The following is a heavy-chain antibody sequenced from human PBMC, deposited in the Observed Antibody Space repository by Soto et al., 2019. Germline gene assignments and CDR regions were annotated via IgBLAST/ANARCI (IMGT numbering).Heavy chain of an antibody. J-gene: IGHJ4*02. Sequence: ASVKVSCKASGYTFTSYYINWVRQATGQGLEWMGWMNPNSGNTGYAQKFQGRVTMTRNTSISTAYMELSSLRSEDTAVYYCARGPYYSDSSGYYPIDYWGQGTLVTVSS. CDR2: MNPNSGNT. V-gene: IGHV1-8*01. CDR1: GYTFTSYY. CDR3: ARGPYYSDSSGYYPIDY. D-gene: IGHD3-22*01.